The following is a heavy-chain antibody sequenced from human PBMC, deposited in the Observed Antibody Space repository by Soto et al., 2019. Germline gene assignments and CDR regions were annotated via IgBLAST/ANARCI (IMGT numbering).Heavy chain of an antibody. CDR1: GFTFSSYA. CDR2: ISYDGSNK. J-gene: IGHJ6*02. D-gene: IGHD6-13*01. CDR3: ARVFRSRPRGGGHSSSWYHYYYYYGMDV. Sequence: GGSLRLSCAASGFTFSSYAMHLVRQAPGKGLEWVAVISYDGSNKYYADSVKGRFTISRDNSKNTLYLQMNSLRAEDTAVYYCARVFRSRPRGGGHSSSWYHYYYYYGMDVWGQGTTVTVSS. V-gene: IGHV3-30-3*01.